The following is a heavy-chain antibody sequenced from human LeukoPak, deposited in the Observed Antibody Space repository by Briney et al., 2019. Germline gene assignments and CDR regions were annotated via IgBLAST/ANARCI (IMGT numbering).Heavy chain of an antibody. V-gene: IGHV3-7*01. CDR1: GFTFSSYW. Sequence: GGSLRLSCAASGFTFSSYWMSWVRQAPGKGLEWVANIKQDGSEKYYVDSVKGRFTISRDNAKNSLYLQMNSLRAEDTAVYYCARDIAMIVVVTLLGYYYYYYMDVWGKGTTVTISS. J-gene: IGHJ6*03. D-gene: IGHD3-22*01. CDR2: IKQDGSEK. CDR3: ARDIAMIVVVTLLGYYYYYYMDV.